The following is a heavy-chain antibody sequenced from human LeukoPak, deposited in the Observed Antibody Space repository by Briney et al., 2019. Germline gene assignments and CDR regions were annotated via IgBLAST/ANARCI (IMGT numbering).Heavy chain of an antibody. CDR3: ARDETTVTTSLGY. CDR2: ISPSGGST. D-gene: IGHD4-17*01. J-gene: IGHJ4*02. Sequence: GASVKVSCKASGYTFTGYYMHWVRQAPGQGLEWMGIISPSGGSTSYAQKFQGRVTMTRDTSTSTVYMELSSLRSEDTAVYYCARDETTVTTSLGYWGQGTLVTVSS. V-gene: IGHV1-46*01. CDR1: GYTFTGYY.